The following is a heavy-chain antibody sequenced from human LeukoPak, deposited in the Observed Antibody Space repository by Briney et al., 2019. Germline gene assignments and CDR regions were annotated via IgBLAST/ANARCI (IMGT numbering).Heavy chain of an antibody. CDR1: GITFSSYG. CDR2: ISGSGGST. V-gene: IGHV3-23*01. D-gene: IGHD3-22*01. CDR3: AKDSPSSGYYLGAFDI. J-gene: IGHJ3*02. Sequence: GGSLRLSCAASGITFSSYGMSWVRQAPGKGLEWVSAISGSGGSTYYADSVKGRFTISRDNSKNTLYLQMNSLRAEDTAVYYCAKDSPSSGYYLGAFDIWGQGTMVTVSS.